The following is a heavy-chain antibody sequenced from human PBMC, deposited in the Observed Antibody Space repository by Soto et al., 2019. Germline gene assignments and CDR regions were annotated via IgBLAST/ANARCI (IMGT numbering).Heavy chain of an antibody. V-gene: IGHV3-33*01. CDR2: IWYDGSRT. CDR3: ARDLVPSSSWANTPDV. CDR1: GFTFSSYG. D-gene: IGHD6-13*01. J-gene: IGHJ4*02. Sequence: QGQLVESGGGVVQPGRSLRLSCVASGFTFSSYGMHWVRQAPGKGLEWVAVIWYDGSRTFYADSVKGRFTISRDNSKNTMYPQMNSLGAEDTAVYYCARDLVPSSSWANTPDVWGQGTLVTVSS.